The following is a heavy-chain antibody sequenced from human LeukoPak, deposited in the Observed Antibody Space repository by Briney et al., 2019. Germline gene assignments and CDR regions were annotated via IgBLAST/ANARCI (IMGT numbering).Heavy chain of an antibody. CDR3: AKDSLGDYYDSSGYVFDY. Sequence: GGSLRLSCAASGFTFSSYGMLWVRQAPGKGLEWVAFIRYDGSNKYYADSVKGRFTISRDNSKNTLYLQMNSLRAEDTAVYYCAKDSLGDYYDSSGYVFDYWGQGTLVTVSS. V-gene: IGHV3-30*02. D-gene: IGHD3-22*01. CDR1: GFTFSSYG. CDR2: IRYDGSNK. J-gene: IGHJ4*02.